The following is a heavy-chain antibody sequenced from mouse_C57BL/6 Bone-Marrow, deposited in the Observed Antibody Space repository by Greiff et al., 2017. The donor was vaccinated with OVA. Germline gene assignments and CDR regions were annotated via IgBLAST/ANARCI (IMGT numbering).Heavy chain of an antibody. V-gene: IGHV1-18*01. Sequence: VQLQQSGPELVKPGASVKIPCKASGYTFTDYNMDWVKQSHGKSLEWIGDINPNNGGTIYNQKFKGKATLAVDKSSSTAYMELRSLTSEDTAVYYCARVGDYYGSSFFAYWGQGTLVTVSA. J-gene: IGHJ3*01. CDR1: GYTFTDYN. CDR2: INPNNGGT. CDR3: ARVGDYYGSSFFAY. D-gene: IGHD1-1*01.